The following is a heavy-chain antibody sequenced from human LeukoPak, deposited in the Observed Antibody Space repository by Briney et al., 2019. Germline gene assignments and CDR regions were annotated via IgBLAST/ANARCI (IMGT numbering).Heavy chain of an antibody. CDR1: GFTVSSNY. CDR3: ARARTPIYYDSSGYYWYFDY. D-gene: IGHD3-22*01. Sequence: GGSLRLSCAASGFTVSSNYMSWVRQAPGKGLEWVSVIYSGGSTYYADSVKGRFTISRDNSKNMLYLQMNSLRAEDTAVYYCARARTPIYYDSSGYYWYFDYWGQGTLVTVSS. J-gene: IGHJ4*02. V-gene: IGHV3-66*01. CDR2: IYSGGST.